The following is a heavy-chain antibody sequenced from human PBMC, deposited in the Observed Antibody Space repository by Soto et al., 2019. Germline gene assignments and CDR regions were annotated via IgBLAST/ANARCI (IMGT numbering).Heavy chain of an antibody. D-gene: IGHD2-15*01. Sequence: PSETLSLTCAVYGGSFSGYYWSWIRQPPGKGLEWIGEINHSGSTNYNPSLKSRVTISVDTSKNQFSLKLSSVTAADTAVYYCARLSHRLLLLPKYYFDYWGQGTLVTVS. CDR1: GGSFSGYY. CDR2: INHSGST. V-gene: IGHV4-34*01. CDR3: ARLSHRLLLLPKYYFDY. J-gene: IGHJ4*02.